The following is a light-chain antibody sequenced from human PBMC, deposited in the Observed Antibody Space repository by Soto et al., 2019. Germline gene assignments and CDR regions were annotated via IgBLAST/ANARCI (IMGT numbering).Light chain of an antibody. V-gene: IGKV3-11*01. J-gene: IGKJ5*01. CDR2: DAS. CDR1: QSVTSN. CDR3: QQRYNWPIT. Sequence: EIVMTQSPATLSVSPGDRATLSCRASQSVTSNLAWYQQKPGQAPRLLIYDASNRATGIPARFSGSGSGTDFTLTISSLEPEDFSVYYCQQRYNWPITFGQGTRLEIK.